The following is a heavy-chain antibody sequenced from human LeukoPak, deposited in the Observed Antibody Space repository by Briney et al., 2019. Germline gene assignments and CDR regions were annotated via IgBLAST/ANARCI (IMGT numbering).Heavy chain of an antibody. CDR1: GFSFSSYA. CDR2: ISGGGGST. J-gene: IGHJ5*02. CDR3: AKDDRYYYDSSGYYQT. D-gene: IGHD3-22*01. Sequence: GGSLRLSCAASGFSFSSYAMSWVRQAPGKGLEWVSVISGGGGSTYYADSVKGRFTISRDNSKNTLYLQMNSLRAEDTAVYYCAKDDRYYYDSSGYYQTWGQGTLVTVSS. V-gene: IGHV3-23*01.